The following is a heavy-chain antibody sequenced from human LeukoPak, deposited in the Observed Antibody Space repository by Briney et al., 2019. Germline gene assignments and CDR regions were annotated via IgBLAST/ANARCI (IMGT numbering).Heavy chain of an antibody. Sequence: GGSLRLSCAASGFTFSTYAMTWVRQAPGKGLEWVSVISGSGGTTYYADSVRGRFTLSRDNSKNTLYLQMNSLRAEDTAVYYCAKSIGGVVVVAADYWGQGTLVTVSS. CDR2: ISGSGGTT. D-gene: IGHD2-15*01. V-gene: IGHV3-23*01. CDR1: GFTFSTYA. J-gene: IGHJ4*02. CDR3: AKSIGGVVVVAADY.